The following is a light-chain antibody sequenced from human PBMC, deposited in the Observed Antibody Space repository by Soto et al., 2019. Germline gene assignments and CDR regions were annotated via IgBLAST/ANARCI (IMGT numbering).Light chain of an antibody. J-gene: IGLJ2*01. CDR3: LSFDSRLSVV. CDR2: GNT. V-gene: IGLV1-40*01. Sequence: QSVLTQPPSVSGAPGQRVTISCTGSSSNIGAGYDVHWYQQLPGRAPKLLIYGNTNRPSGVPDRFSGSKSGTSASLAITVLEAEDEADYYCLSFDSRLSVVFGGGTKLTVL. CDR1: SSNIGAGYD.